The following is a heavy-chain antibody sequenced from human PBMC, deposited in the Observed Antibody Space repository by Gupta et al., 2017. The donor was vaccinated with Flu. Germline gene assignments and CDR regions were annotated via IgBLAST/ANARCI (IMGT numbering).Heavy chain of an antibody. CDR3: SRLAPFHYDSRGYSTLLDY. CDR1: GFAFSGSA. V-gene: IGHV3-73*01. J-gene: IGHJ4*02. Sequence: EVQLVESGGGLVQPGGSLTLSCAASGFAFSGSAMHWVRQASGKGLEWVGRIRSKTNSYATAYAASVRGRFTISRDDSKNTAFLQMNSLKTEDTAVYYCSRLAPFHYDSRGYSTLLDYWGQGTLVTVSS. CDR2: IRSKTNSYAT. D-gene: IGHD3-22*01.